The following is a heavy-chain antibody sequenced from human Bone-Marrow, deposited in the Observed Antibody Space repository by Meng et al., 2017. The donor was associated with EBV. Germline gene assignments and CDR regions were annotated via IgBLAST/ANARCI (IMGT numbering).Heavy chain of an antibody. D-gene: IGHD5-24*01. CDR1: GFTFSDYY. CDR2: ISSSGSTM. CDR3: ARAVEMATFFDY. J-gene: IGHJ4*02. V-gene: IGHV3-11*01. Sequence: QVQLLESGGGSVKPGGSLRLSCAASGFTFSDYYMSWIRQAPGKGLEWVSYISSSGSTMYYADSVKGRFTISRDNAKNSLYLQMNSLRADDTAVYYCARAVEMATFFDYWGQGTLVTVSS.